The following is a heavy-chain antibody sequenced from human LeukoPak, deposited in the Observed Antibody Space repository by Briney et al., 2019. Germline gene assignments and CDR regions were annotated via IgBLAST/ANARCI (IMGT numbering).Heavy chain of an antibody. V-gene: IGHV4-61*01. CDR1: GGSVSSGSYY. D-gene: IGHD3-22*01. CDR3: ARGGSYYYDSSGYYS. Sequence: SETLSLTCTVSGGSVSSGSYYWRWIRQPPGKGLEWIGYIYYSVSTNYNPSLKSRVTISVDTSKNQFSLKLSSVTAADTAVYYCARGGSYYYDSSGYYSWGQGTLVTVSS. J-gene: IGHJ4*02. CDR2: IYYSVST.